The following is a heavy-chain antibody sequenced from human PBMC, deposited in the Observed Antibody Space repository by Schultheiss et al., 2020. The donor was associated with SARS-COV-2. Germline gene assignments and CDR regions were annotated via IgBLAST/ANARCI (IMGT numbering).Heavy chain of an antibody. J-gene: IGHJ6*02. Sequence: GGSLRLSCAVSGFTFSSYGMHWVRQAPGKGLEWVGRIKSKTDGGTTDYAAPVKGRFTISRDDSKNTLYLQMYSLKTEDTAVYYCNTQGDYYYYGMDVWGQGTTVTVSS. CDR3: NTQGDYYYYGMDV. CDR1: GFTFSSYG. V-gene: IGHV3-15*01. CDR2: IKSKTDGGTT.